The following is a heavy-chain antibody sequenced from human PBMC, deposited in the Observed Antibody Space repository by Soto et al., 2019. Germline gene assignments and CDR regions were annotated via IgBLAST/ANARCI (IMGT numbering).Heavy chain of an antibody. CDR1: GFSFGSYA. CDR2: ISGSDGKT. V-gene: IGHV3-23*01. CDR3: ARWSYLDY. Sequence: GGSLRLSCATSGFSFGSYALSWVRQAPGKGLEWVSTISGSDGKTFYADSVKGRFSISRDTSQSTLYLQMNSLRADDTAMYYCARWSYLDYWGQGTRVTVSS. J-gene: IGHJ4*02. D-gene: IGHD3-3*01.